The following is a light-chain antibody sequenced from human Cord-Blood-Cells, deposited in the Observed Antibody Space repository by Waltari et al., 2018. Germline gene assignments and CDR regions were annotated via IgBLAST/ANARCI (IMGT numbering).Light chain of an antibody. J-gene: IGLJ2*01. Sequence: SYELTQPPSVSVSPGQTASITCSGEKLGDKYACWYQQKPGQSPVLVIYQDSKRPSGIPERFSGSNSGNTATLTLSGTQAMDEADYYCQAWDSSVVVGGGTKLTVL. CDR1: KLGDKY. CDR2: QDS. CDR3: QAWDSSVV. V-gene: IGLV3-1*01.